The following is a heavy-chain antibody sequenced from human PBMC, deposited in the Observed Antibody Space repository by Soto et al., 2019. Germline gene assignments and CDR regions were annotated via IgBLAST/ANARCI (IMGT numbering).Heavy chain of an antibody. CDR3: AKWSYLDY. CDR1: GFSFASFA. J-gene: IGHJ4*02. D-gene: IGHD3-3*01. V-gene: IGHV3-23*04. Sequence: DVRLAESGGGLVQPGGSLRLSCTTSGFSFASFAMSWVRQAPGKGLEWVATISGSDGKTYYADSVKGRFSISRDTSRNTPYLQMNSLRADDTAIYYCAKWSYLDYWGQGTRVTVSS. CDR2: ISGSDGKT.